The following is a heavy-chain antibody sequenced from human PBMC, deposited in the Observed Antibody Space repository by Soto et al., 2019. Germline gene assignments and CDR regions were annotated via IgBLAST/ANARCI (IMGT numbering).Heavy chain of an antibody. CDR1: GFIFSSYG. J-gene: IGHJ4*02. CDR3: GRERYSYYGAIDY. D-gene: IGHD4-17*01. CDR2: IWYDGSNK. V-gene: IGHV3-33*01. Sequence: QVQLVESGGGVVQPGRSLRLSCAASGFIFSSYGMHWVRQAPGKGLEWVAVIWYDGSNKDYADSVKGRFTISRDNSENTLYLQMNSLSGDDTAVYYCGRERYSYYGAIDYWGQGTLVTVSS.